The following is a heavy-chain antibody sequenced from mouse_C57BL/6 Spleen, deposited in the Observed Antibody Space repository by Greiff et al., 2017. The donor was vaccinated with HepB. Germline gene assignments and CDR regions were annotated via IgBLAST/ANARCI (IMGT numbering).Heavy chain of an antibody. D-gene: IGHD5-5*01. CDR1: GYAFSSSW. Sequence: VQGVESGPELVKPGASVKISCKASGYAFSSSWMNWVKQRPGKGLEWIGRIYPGDGDTNYNGKFKGKATLTADKSSSTAYMQLSSLTSEDSAVYFCARFAYLYAMDYWGQGTSVTVSS. CDR2: IYPGDGDT. CDR3: ARFAYLYAMDY. J-gene: IGHJ4*01. V-gene: IGHV1-82*01.